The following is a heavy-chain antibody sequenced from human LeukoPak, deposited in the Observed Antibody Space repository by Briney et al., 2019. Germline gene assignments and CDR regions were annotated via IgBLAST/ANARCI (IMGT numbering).Heavy chain of an antibody. J-gene: IGHJ3*02. Sequence: PGRSLRLSCAVSGFTLSDYGIHWVCQAPGKGLEWVTIISSEGTIKYADSVKGRFTVSRDSSKNTVYLQMNSLRAGDTAVYYCTRDVLPSGSRAFDIWGQGTMVTVSS. CDR3: TRDVLPSGSRAFDI. CDR1: GFTLSDYG. CDR2: ISSEGTIK. V-gene: IGHV3-33*01. D-gene: IGHD3-10*01.